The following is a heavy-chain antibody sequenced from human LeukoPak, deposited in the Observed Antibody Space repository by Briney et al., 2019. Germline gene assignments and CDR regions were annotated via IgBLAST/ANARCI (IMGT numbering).Heavy chain of an antibody. Sequence: SGGSLRLSCAASGFTFSSYGMHWVRQAPGKGLEWVAVISYDGSNKYYADSVKGRFTFSRDNVRNSLYLQMSSLRAEDTAVYYCAGDYEGNLAFDIWGQGTMVTVCS. D-gene: IGHD4-23*01. CDR2: ISYDGSNK. CDR1: GFTFSSYG. CDR3: AGDYEGNLAFDI. V-gene: IGHV3-30*03. J-gene: IGHJ3*02.